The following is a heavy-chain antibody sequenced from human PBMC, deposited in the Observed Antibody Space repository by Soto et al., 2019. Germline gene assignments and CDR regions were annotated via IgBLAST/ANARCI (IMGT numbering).Heavy chain of an antibody. CDR3: AGGRRITMVRGVTGYYYYYMDV. D-gene: IGHD3-10*01. CDR2: MNPNSGNT. Sequence: ASVKVSCKASGGTFSSYTISWVRQATGQGLEWMGWMNPNSGNTGYAQKFQGRVTMTRNTSISTAYMELSSLRSEDTAVYYCAGGRRITMVRGVTGYYYYYMDVWGKGTTVTVSS. J-gene: IGHJ6*03. V-gene: IGHV1-8*02. CDR1: GGTFSSYT.